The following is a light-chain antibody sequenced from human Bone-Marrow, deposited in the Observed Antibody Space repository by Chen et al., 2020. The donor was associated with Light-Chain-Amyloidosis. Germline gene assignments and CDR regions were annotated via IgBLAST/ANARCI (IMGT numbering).Light chain of an antibody. CDR1: QSVRTY. J-gene: IGKJ4*01. CDR3: QQRRNWPLT. Sequence: EIVLTQSPATLSLSPGDRATLSCRASQSVRTYLAWYQQKPGQAPRLLIYDASNRASGVPDRFSCSASGTDFTLSISSLEPEDSAVYFCQQRRNWPLTFGGGTKLEIK. CDR2: DAS. V-gene: IGKV3-11*01.